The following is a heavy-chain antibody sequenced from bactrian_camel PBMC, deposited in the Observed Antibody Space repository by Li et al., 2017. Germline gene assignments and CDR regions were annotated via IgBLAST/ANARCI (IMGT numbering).Heavy chain of an antibody. CDR3: TRDRGLAVPAGSSDY. Sequence: HVQLVESGGGSVQAGGSLRLSCEASGGSLSRDCAGWFRQAPGQERVKVASIERNGRTTYADSVKGRFTISRDNAKNTLCLQLNNLKTEDTAMYYCTRDRGLAVPAGSSDYWAQGTQVTVS. CDR2: IERNGRT. J-gene: IGHJ4*01. CDR1: GGSLSRDC. D-gene: IGHD2*01. V-gene: IGHV3S53*01.